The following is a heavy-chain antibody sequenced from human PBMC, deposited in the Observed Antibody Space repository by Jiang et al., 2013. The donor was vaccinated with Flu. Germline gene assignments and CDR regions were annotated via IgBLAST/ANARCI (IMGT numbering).Heavy chain of an antibody. CDR1: GYTFTHYG. J-gene: IGHJ4*02. CDR2: ISAYNGNT. Sequence: SGAEVKKPGASVKVSCKASGYTFTHYGISWVRQAPGQGLEWMGWISAYNGNTNYAQRLQGRVTMTTDTSTNTAYMELRSLTSDDTAVYYCARTHYISSWSNFDFWGQGTLVTVSS. CDR3: ARTHYISSWSNFDF. D-gene: IGHD6-13*01. V-gene: IGHV1-18*01.